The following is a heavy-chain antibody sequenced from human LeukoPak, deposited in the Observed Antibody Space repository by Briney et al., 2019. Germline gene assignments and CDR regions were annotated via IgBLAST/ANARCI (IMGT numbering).Heavy chain of an antibody. V-gene: IGHV1-2*02. CDR1: GYTFTGYY. D-gene: IGHD6-19*01. Sequence: SVKVSCKASGYTFTGYYMHWVRQAPGQGLEWMGWINPNSGGTNYAQKFQGRVTMTRDTSISTAYMELSRLRSDDTAVYYCARNERYSSGWYPSGYYYMDVWGKGTTVTVSS. CDR3: ARNERYSSGWYPSGYYYMDV. CDR2: INPNSGGT. J-gene: IGHJ6*03.